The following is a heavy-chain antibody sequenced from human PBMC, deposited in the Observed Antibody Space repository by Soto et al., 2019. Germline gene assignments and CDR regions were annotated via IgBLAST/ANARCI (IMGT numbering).Heavy chain of an antibody. V-gene: IGHV3-33*01. CDR2: IWYDGSNK. CDR3: ARSLGPLEMATPFDY. Sequence: PGGSLRLSCAASGFTFSSYGMHWVRQAPGKGLVWVAVIWYDGSNKYYADSVKGRFTISRDNSKNTLYLQMNSLRAEDTAVYYCARSLGPLEMATPFDYWGQGTLVTVSS. D-gene: IGHD5-12*01. J-gene: IGHJ4*02. CDR1: GFTFSSYG.